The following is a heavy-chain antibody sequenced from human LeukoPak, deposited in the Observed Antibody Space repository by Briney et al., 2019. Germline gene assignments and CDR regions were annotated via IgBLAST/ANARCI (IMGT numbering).Heavy chain of an antibody. V-gene: IGHV4-39*02. CDR2: ISSSGNT. CDR3: ARLGAGPTYYDFWSGYSSFYFDY. D-gene: IGHD3-3*01. Sequence: PSETLSLTCIVSGGSTSGGNYYWGWIRRPPGKGLEWIGGISSSGNTYYNPSLKSRITISIDTSKNHFSLKVSSVTAADTAVYYCARLGAGPTYYDFWSGYSSFYFDYWGQGTLVTVSS. J-gene: IGHJ4*02. CDR1: GGSTSGGNYY.